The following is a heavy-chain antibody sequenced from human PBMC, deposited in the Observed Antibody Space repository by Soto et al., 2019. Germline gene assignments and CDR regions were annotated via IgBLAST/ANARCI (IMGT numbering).Heavy chain of an antibody. Sequence: SETLSLTCAVSGGSISSGGYSWSWIRQPPGKGLEWIGYIYHSGSTYYNPSLKSRVTISVDRSKNQFSLKLSSVTAADTAVYYCARAVHESESNWFDPWGQGTLVTSPQ. CDR3: ARAVHESESNWFDP. CDR1: GGSISSGGYS. CDR2: IYHSGST. J-gene: IGHJ5*02. D-gene: IGHD6-6*01. V-gene: IGHV4-30-2*01.